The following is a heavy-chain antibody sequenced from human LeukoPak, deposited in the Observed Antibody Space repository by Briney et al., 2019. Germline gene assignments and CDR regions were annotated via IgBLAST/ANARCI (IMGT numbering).Heavy chain of an antibody. CDR2: ISGSGGST. CDR1: GFTFSSYA. CDR3: ANSLYPSRRYFDWLAFDY. D-gene: IGHD3-9*01. V-gene: IGHV3-23*01. Sequence: GGSLRLSCAASGFTFSSYAMSWVRQAPGKGLEWVSAISGSGGSTYYADSVKGRFTISRDNSKNTLYLQMNSLRAEDTAVYYCANSLYPSRRYFDWLAFDYWGQGTLVTVSS. J-gene: IGHJ4*02.